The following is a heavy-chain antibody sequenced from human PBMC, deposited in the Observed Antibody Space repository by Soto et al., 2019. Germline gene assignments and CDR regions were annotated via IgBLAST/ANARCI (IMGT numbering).Heavy chain of an antibody. CDR1: GYTFTSYD. CDR3: ARRPRRYTSWFDP. J-gene: IGHJ5*02. Sequence: QVQLVQSGAEVKKPGASVKVSCKASGYTFTSYDLNWVRQATGQGLEWMGWMNPNSGNTGYAQKFQGRVTMTRNTSISTAYMELSSLRSEDTSVYYCARRPRRYTSWFDPWGQGTLVTVSS. V-gene: IGHV1-8*01. CDR2: MNPNSGNT. D-gene: IGHD1-1*01.